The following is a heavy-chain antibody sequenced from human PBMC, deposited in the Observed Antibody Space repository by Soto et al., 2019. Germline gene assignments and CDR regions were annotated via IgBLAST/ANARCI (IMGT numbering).Heavy chain of an antibody. CDR3: SGIGVVVPGGTWFDP. V-gene: IGHV2-5*02. Sequence: SGPTLVKPTQTLTLTCTFSGFSLSTSGVGVGWIRQPPGKALEWLALIYWDDDKRYSPSLKSRLTITKDTSKNQVVLTMTNMDPVDTATYYCSGIGVVVPGGTWFDPWGQGTLVTVSS. CDR1: GFSLSTSGVG. J-gene: IGHJ5*02. CDR2: IYWDDDK. D-gene: IGHD2-15*01.